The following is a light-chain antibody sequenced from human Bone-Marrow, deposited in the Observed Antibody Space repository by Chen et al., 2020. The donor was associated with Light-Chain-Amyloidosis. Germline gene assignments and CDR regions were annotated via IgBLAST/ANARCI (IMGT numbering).Light chain of an antibody. J-gene: IGKJ4*01. Sequence: EIVLTQSTGTLSLSPGEGANLSCRASQIISSNYLTWYQQKFGQAPRLLIYGSSSRATGIPDRFTGSGSGTDFTLTINRLEPEDFAMYYCQQYVTSPLTFGGGTKVEIK. V-gene: IGKV3-20*01. CDR2: GSS. CDR1: QIISSNY. CDR3: QQYVTSPLT.